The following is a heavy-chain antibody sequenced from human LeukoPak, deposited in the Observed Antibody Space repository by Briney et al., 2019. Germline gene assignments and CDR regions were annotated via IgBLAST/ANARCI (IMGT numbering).Heavy chain of an antibody. Sequence: SVKVSCKASGGTFSSYAISWVRQAPGQGLEWMGGIIPIFGTANYAQKFQGRVTITADKSTSTAYMELSSLRSEDTAVYYCARAPLYSSGWTNFFDYWGQGTLVTVSS. CDR2: IIPIFGTA. CDR1: GGTFSSYA. D-gene: IGHD6-19*01. J-gene: IGHJ4*02. CDR3: ARAPLYSSGWTNFFDY. V-gene: IGHV1-69*06.